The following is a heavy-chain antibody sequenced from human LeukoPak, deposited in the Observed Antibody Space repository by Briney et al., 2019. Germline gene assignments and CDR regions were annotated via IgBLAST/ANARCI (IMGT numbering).Heavy chain of an antibody. Sequence: GGSLRLSCAASGFTFSSYAMSWVRQAPGKGLEWVSSISSSSSYIYYADSVKGRFTISRDNAKNSLYLQMNSLRAEDTAVYYCARDVDYYGMDVWGQGTTVTVSS. D-gene: IGHD2-21*01. V-gene: IGHV3-21*01. CDR1: GFTFSSYA. CDR2: ISSSSSYI. CDR3: ARDVDYYGMDV. J-gene: IGHJ6*02.